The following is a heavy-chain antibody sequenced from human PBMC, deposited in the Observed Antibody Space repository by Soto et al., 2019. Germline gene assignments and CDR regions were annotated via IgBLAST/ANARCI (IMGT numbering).Heavy chain of an antibody. J-gene: IGHJ3*02. V-gene: IGHV1-18*01. CDR1: GYTFTSYG. D-gene: IGHD6-13*01. CDR3: AREAIAAAGTQAFDI. Sequence: ASVKVSCKASGYTFTSYGISWVRQAPGQGLEWMGWISGYNGNTNYAQKLQGRVTMTTDTSTSTAYMELRSLRSDDTAVYYCAREAIAAAGTQAFDIWGQGTMVTVSS. CDR2: ISGYNGNT.